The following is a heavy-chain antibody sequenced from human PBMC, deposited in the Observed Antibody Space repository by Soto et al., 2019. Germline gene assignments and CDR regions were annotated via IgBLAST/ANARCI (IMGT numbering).Heavy chain of an antibody. CDR2: IIPIFGTA. V-gene: IGHV1-69*13. CDR3: ARQRVATISLDY. D-gene: IGHD5-12*01. J-gene: IGHJ4*02. Sequence: SVKVSCKASGGTFSSYAISWVRQAPGQGLEWMGGIIPIFGTANYAQKFQGRVTITADESTSTAYMELSSLRSEDTAVYYCARQRVATISLDYWGQGTLVTVSS. CDR1: GGTFSSYA.